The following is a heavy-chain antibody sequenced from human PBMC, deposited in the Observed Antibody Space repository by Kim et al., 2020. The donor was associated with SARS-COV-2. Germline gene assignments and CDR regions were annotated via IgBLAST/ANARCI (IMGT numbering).Heavy chain of an antibody. CDR1: GGSVSSGSYY. CDR3: ARVLTRWFDP. J-gene: IGHJ5*02. Sequence: LETLSLTCTVSGGSVSSGSYYWSWIRQPPGKGLEWIGYIYYSGSTNYNPSLKSRVTISVDTSKNQFSLKLSSVTAADTAVYYCARVLTRWFDPWGQGTLVTVSS. V-gene: IGHV4-61*01. D-gene: IGHD7-27*01. CDR2: IYYSGST.